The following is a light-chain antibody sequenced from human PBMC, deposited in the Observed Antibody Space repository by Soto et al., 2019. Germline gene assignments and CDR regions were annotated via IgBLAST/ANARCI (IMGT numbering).Light chain of an antibody. CDR1: SSDVGGYNY. CDR2: EVS. J-gene: IGLJ1*01. CDR3: SSYTSSSTLEV. V-gene: IGLV2-14*01. Sequence: QSALTQPASVSGSPGQSITISCTGTSSDVGGYNYVSWYQQHPGKAPKRMIYEVSNRPSGVSNRFSGSKSGNTASLTISGLQAEDEADDYCSSYTSSSTLEVFGTGTKLTVL.